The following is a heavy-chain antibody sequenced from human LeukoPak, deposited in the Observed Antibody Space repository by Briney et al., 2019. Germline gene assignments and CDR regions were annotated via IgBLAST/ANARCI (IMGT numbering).Heavy chain of an antibody. CDR1: GFTFSSYG. Sequence: GGTLRLSCAASGFTFSSYGMSWVRQAPGKGLEWVSAIGGSGGSTYYADSVKGRFTISRDNAKNSLYLQMNSLRAEDTAVYYCAELGITMIGGVWGKGTTVTISS. CDR2: IGGSGGST. CDR3: AELGITMIGGV. D-gene: IGHD3-10*02. J-gene: IGHJ6*03. V-gene: IGHV3-23*01.